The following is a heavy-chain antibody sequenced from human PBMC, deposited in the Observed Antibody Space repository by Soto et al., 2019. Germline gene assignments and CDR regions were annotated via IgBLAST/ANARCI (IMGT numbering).Heavy chain of an antibody. CDR3: ARETYYYDSSGYHNWFDP. V-gene: IGHV3-21*01. CDR2: ISSSSSYI. D-gene: IGHD3-22*01. Sequence: PGVSLRLSCAASGFTFSSYSMNWVRQAPGKGLEWVSSISSSSSYIYYADSVKGRFTISRDNAKNSLYLQMNSLRAEDTAVYYCARETYYYDSSGYHNWFDPWGQGTLVTVSS. CDR1: GFTFSSYS. J-gene: IGHJ5*02.